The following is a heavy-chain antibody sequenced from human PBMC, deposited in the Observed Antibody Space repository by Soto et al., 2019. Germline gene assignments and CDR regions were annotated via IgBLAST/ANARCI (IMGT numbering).Heavy chain of an antibody. J-gene: IGHJ3*02. Sequence: GGSLRLSCAASGFTFSSYGMHWVRQAPGKGLEWVAVIWYDGSNKYYADSVKGRFTISRDNSKNTLYLQMNSLRAEDTAVYYCAVIDDSSGPDALDIWGHGTMVTVSS. CDR3: AVIDDSSGPDALDI. CDR1: GFTFSSYG. D-gene: IGHD3-22*01. V-gene: IGHV3-33*01. CDR2: IWYDGSNK.